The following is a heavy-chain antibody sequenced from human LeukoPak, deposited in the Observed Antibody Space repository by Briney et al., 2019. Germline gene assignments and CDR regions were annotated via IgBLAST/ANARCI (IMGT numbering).Heavy chain of an antibody. D-gene: IGHD3-10*01. CDR1: GFTFSSYA. CDR2: ISSNGGST. Sequence: PGGSLRLSCAASGFTFSSYAMHWVRQAPGKGLEYVSAISSNGGSTYYANSVKGRFTISRDNSKNTLYLQMGSLRAEDMAVYYCARASAHYGSGWYYGMDVWGQGTTVTVSS. CDR3: ARASAHYGSGWYYGMDV. V-gene: IGHV3-64*01. J-gene: IGHJ6*02.